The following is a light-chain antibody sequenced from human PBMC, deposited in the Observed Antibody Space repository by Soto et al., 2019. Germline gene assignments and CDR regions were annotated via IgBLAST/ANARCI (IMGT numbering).Light chain of an antibody. CDR1: QSVAGY. J-gene: IGKJ1*01. Sequence: DIQMTQSPSSLSSXXGEGVTLTCRASQSVAGYLNWYQQKPGGAPHLLIYAASTLQSGVPSRFSGSGSGTDFKLTISSLQPEDVATYYCQQSYTSSWTFGPRTKVAIK. CDR2: AAS. CDR3: QQSYTSSWT. V-gene: IGKV1-39*01.